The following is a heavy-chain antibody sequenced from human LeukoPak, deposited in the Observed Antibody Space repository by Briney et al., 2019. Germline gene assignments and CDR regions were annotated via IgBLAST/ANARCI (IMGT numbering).Heavy chain of an antibody. CDR3: ARQVTDYYGSGSFDY. Sequence: AETLSLTCTVSGGSISSSSYYWGWTRHPPGKGLEWLGEINHSGSNNYNPSLKSRVTIAVDTSKNQFSLKLSSVTAADTAVYYCARQVTDYYGSGSFDYWGQGTLVTVSS. J-gene: IGHJ4*02. V-gene: IGHV4-39*01. CDR1: GGSISSSSYY. CDR2: INHSGSN. D-gene: IGHD3-10*01.